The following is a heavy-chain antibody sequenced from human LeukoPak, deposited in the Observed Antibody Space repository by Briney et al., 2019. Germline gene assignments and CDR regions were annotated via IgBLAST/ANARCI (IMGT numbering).Heavy chain of an antibody. CDR3: ARRAETKDWFDL. D-gene: IGHD1/OR15-1a*01. V-gene: IGHV4-39*01. CDR2: IYYSGTT. CDR1: GGSISSTSYY. J-gene: IGHJ5*02. Sequence: SETLSLTCTVSGGSISSTSYYWGWIRQPPGKGLEWIGNIYYSGTTSHNPSLKSRVTISVDTSKNQFSLNLNSVTAADTAVYYCARRAETKDWFDLWGQGTLVTVSS.